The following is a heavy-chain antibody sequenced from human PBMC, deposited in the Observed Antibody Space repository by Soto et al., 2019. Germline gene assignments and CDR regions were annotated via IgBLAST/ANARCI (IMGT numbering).Heavy chain of an antibody. D-gene: IGHD6-19*01. CDR1: GGSLSPDTYC. Sequence: PSETLSLTCSVSGGSLSPDTYCWGWVRQAPGKGLEWIGSTYYSENIYYNPSFKSRVTISADTSKNQFSLKMTSVTAADTAVYYCARHLGGAGWDNWFDPWGRGILVTVSS. V-gene: IGHV4-39*01. CDR3: ARHLGGAGWDNWFDP. CDR2: TYYSENI. J-gene: IGHJ5*02.